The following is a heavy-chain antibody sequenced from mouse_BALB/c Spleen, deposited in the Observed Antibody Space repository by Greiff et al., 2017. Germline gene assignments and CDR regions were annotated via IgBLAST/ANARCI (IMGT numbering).Heavy chain of an antibody. Sequence: EVKVVESGAELVKPGASVKLSCTASGFNIKDTYMHWVKQRPEQGLEWIGRIDPANGNTKYDPKFQGEATITADTSSNTAYQQLSSLTSEDTAVYYCARGDYYGTMDDWGQGTTVTVSS. CDR2: IDPANGNT. D-gene: IGHD1-1*01. V-gene: IGHV14-3*02. CDR1: GFNIKDTY. J-gene: IGHJ2*01. CDR3: ARGDYYGTMDD.